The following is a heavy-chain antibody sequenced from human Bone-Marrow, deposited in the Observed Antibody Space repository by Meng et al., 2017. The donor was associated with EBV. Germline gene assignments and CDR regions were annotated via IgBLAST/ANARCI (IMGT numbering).Heavy chain of an antibody. J-gene: IGHJ5*02. CDR2: IPSDGSHNK. CDR3: AKDLSGRFDP. D-gene: IGHD1-14*01. CDR1: GFTFSNDG. Sequence: EQLVESGGGVVQPGRSLGLSCAASGFTFSNDGFHWVRQAPGKGPEWVAIIPSDGSHNKYYADSVKGRFTISRDNSKNTLYLQMNSLRTEDTAVYYCAKDLSGRFDPWGQGTLVTVSS. V-gene: IGHV3-30*18.